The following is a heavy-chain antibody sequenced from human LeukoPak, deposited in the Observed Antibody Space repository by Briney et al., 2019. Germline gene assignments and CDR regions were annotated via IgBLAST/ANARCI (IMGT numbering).Heavy chain of an antibody. CDR1: GYSFTSYW. CDR2: IYPGDSDT. Sequence: GGSLRPSCKGSGYSFTSYWIGWVRQMPGKGLEWMGIIYPGDSDTRYSPSFQGQVTISADKSISTAYLQWSSLKASDTAMYYCASRAQGGSGWYKNWGQGTLVTVSS. V-gene: IGHV5-51*01. D-gene: IGHD6-19*01. CDR3: ASRAQGGSGWYKN. J-gene: IGHJ4*02.